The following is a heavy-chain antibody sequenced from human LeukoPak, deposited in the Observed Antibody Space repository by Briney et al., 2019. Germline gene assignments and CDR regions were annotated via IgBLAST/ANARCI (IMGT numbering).Heavy chain of an antibody. CDR1: GFTFDDYA. V-gene: IGHV3-9*01. CDR2: ISWNSGSI. D-gene: IGHD3-10*01. Sequence: GGSLRLSCAASGFTFDDYAMHWVRQAPGKGLEWVSGISWNSGSIGYADSVKGRFTISRDNAKNSLYLQMNSLRAEDTALYYCAKGRYYYGSGSYYNFNYWGQETLVTVSS. J-gene: IGHJ4*02. CDR3: AKGRYYYGSGSYYNFNY.